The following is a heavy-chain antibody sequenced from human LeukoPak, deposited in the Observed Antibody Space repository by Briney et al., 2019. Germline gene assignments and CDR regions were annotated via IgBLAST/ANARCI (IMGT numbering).Heavy chain of an antibody. CDR1: GFTFSSYG. J-gene: IGHJ4*02. D-gene: IGHD5-18*01. V-gene: IGHV3-23*01. CDR2: ISGSGGST. Sequence: GGSLRLSCAASGFTFSSYGMHWVRQAPGKGLEWVSAISGSGGSTYYADSVKGRFTISRDNSKNTLYLQMNSLRAEDTAVYYCAFLPTAMDLYYFDYWGQGTLVTVSS. CDR3: AFLPTAMDLYYFDY.